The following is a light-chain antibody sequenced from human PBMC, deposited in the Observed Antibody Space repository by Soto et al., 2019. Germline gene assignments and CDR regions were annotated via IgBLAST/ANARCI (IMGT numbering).Light chain of an antibody. V-gene: IGLV1-40*01. CDR1: SPNLGAGYD. CDR2: GNT. CDR3: QSYDSSLGANYV. J-gene: IGLJ1*01. Sequence: QSVLTQPPSVSGAPGQRVTISCTGSSPNLGAGYDVHWYQQLPGTAPKLLIYGNTNRPSGVPDRFSGSKTGTSASLAITGLQAEDEADYYCQSYDSSLGANYVFGTGTKLTVL.